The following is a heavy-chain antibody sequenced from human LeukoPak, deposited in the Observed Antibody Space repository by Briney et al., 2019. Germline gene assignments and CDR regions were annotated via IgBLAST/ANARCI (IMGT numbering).Heavy chain of an antibody. D-gene: IGHD6-6*01. CDR1: GFTFSNYG. J-gene: IGHJ4*02. CDR3: ARGGAARPDY. Sequence: GGSLRLSCAASGFTFSNYGMNWVRQAPGKGLEWVSYISSSSSTISYAESVKGRFTISRDNAKSSLYLQVNSLRAVDTAVYYCARGGAARPDYWGQGTLVTVSS. V-gene: IGHV3-48*01. CDR2: ISSSSSTI.